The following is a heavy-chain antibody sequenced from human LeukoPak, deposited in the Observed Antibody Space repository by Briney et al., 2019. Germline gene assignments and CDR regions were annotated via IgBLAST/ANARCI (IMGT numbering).Heavy chain of an antibody. CDR2: IKEDGSEK. CDR1: GFTFSGYW. CDR3: VRRGFRFDS. Sequence: GGSLRLSCAASGFTFSGYWMSWVRQAPGKGLKWVANIKEDGSEKKYVDSVKGRFTISRDNAKNSLYLQMNSLRADDTAVYYCVRRGFRFDSWGQGTLVTVSS. J-gene: IGHJ5*01. D-gene: IGHD3-10*01. V-gene: IGHV3-7*01.